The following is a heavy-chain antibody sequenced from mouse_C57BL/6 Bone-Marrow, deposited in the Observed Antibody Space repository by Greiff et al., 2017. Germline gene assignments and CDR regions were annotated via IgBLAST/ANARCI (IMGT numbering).Heavy chain of an antibody. J-gene: IGHJ1*03. D-gene: IGHD1-1*01. CDR2: IWSGGST. Sequence: VHLVESGPGLVQPSQSLSITCTVSGFSLTSYGVHWVRQSPGKGLEWLGVIWSGGSTDYNAAFISRLSISKDNSKSQVFFKMNSLQADDTAIYYCARNGPLYGSSYWYFDVWGTGTTVTVSS. CDR3: ARNGPLYGSSYWYFDV. CDR1: GFSLTSYG. V-gene: IGHV2-2*01.